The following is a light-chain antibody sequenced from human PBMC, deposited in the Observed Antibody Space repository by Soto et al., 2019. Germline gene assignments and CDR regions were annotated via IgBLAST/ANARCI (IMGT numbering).Light chain of an antibody. CDR1: QSVGSSH. Sequence: EIVVTQSPGTLSLSPGERGNLSCRASQSVGSSHLAWYQQKPGQAPRLLIHGASSRATGIPDRFSGSGSGTDFTLTISRLEPEDFAVYYCQHYGSSPFNFGPGTKVDIK. J-gene: IGKJ3*01. CDR2: GAS. CDR3: QHYGSSPFN. V-gene: IGKV3-20*01.